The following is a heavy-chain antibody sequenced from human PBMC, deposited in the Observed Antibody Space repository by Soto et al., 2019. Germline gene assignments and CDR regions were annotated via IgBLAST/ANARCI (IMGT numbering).Heavy chain of an antibody. CDR1: GYTFTSYG. CDR3: ARDHYGSGSYPNDAFDI. D-gene: IGHD3-10*01. Sequence: ASVKVSCKASGYTFTSYGISWGRQAPGQGLEWMGWISAYNGNTNYAQKLQGRVTMTTDTSTSTAYMELRSLRSDDTAVYYCARDHYGSGSYPNDAFDIWGQGTMVTVSS. CDR2: ISAYNGNT. V-gene: IGHV1-18*01. J-gene: IGHJ3*02.